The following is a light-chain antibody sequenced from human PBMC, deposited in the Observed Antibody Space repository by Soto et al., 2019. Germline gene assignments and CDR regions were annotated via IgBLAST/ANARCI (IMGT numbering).Light chain of an antibody. J-gene: IGKJ1*01. CDR2: GAS. V-gene: IGKV3D-7*01. CDR1: QSVSSY. CDR3: QQDYNLPPWT. Sequence: EIVLTQSPATLSLSPGERATLSCRASQSVSSYLTWYQQKPGQAPRLLIYGASTRATSIPARFSGSGSGTDFTLTISSLQPEDFAVYYCQQDYNLPPWTFGQGTKVDIK.